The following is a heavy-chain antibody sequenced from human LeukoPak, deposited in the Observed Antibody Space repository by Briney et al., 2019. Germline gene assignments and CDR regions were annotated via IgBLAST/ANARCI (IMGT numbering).Heavy chain of an antibody. CDR1: GFTFDDYA. CDR2: ISGSGGST. D-gene: IGHD6-13*01. V-gene: IGHV3-23*01. Sequence: GGSLRLSCAASGFTFDDYAMSWVRQAPGKGLEWVSAISGSGGSTFYADSVKGRFTISRDNSKNTLSLQMNSLRAEDTAVYYCAKAQDPIAAAGTSPFDYWGQGTLVTVSS. J-gene: IGHJ4*02. CDR3: AKAQDPIAAAGTSPFDY.